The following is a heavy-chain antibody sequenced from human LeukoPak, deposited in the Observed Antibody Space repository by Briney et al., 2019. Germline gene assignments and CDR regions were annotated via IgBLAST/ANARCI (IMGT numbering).Heavy chain of an antibody. V-gene: IGHV3-64*01. Sequence: PGGSLRLSCAASGFTFSSYAMHWVRQAPGKGLEFVSAISSNGGSTYYANSVKGRFTISRDNSKNTLYLQMGSLRAEDMAVYYCARAVDYDYVWGSYRYPDYYYYYGMDVWGQGTTVTVSS. CDR1: GFTFSSYA. J-gene: IGHJ6*02. CDR2: ISSNGGST. D-gene: IGHD3-16*02. CDR3: ARAVDYDYVWGSYRYPDYYYYYGMDV.